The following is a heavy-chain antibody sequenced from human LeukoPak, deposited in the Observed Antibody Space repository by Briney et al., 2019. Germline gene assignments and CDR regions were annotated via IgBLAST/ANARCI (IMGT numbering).Heavy chain of an antibody. CDR3: ARDRGRNLGFDS. CDR1: GDAISSGVYS. CDR2: ISHSGST. D-gene: IGHD3-10*01. Sequence: PSETLSLTCVVSGDAISSGVYSWAWLRQPPGQGLEWIGYISHSGSTYHNPSLESRVVISVDRSKHQISLNLTSVTAADTAVYFCARDRGRNLGFDSWGQGILVTVSS. V-gene: IGHV4-30-2*01. J-gene: IGHJ5*01.